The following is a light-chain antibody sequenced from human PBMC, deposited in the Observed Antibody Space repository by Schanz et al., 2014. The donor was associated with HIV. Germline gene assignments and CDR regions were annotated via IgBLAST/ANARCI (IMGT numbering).Light chain of an antibody. CDR1: SSNIGAGYD. V-gene: IGLV1-40*01. CDR3: QSYDSSLSGSV. Sequence: QSVLTQPPSVSGAPGQRVNISCPGSSSNIGAGYDVHWAQPLPGTAPKLLIYGNSNRPSGVPDRFSGSKSGTSASLAITGLQAEDEADYYCQSYDSSLSGSVFGGGTQLTVL. CDR2: GNS. J-gene: IGLJ7*01.